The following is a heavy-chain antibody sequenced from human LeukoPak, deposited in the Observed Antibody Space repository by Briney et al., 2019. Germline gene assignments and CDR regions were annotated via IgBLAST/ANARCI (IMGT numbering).Heavy chain of an antibody. CDR2: IYYSGST. V-gene: IGHV4-30-4*01. CDR1: GGSISSGDYY. Sequence: SETLSLTCTVSGGSISSGDYYWSWIRQPPGKGLEWIGYIYYSGSTYYNPSLKSRVTISVDTSKNQFSLKLSSVTAADTAVYYCARNGGNSDFDYWGQGTLVTVTS. J-gene: IGHJ4*02. CDR3: ARNGGNSDFDY. D-gene: IGHD4-23*01.